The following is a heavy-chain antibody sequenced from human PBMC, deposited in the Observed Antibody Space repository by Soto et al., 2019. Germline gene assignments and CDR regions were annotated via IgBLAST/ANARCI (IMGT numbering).Heavy chain of an antibody. CDR3: ARDRDRLQLGGNYYYIMDV. CDR1: GGTFRSSA. D-gene: IGHD4-4*01. CDR2: IIPIFPTP. V-gene: IGHV1-69*12. J-gene: IGHJ6*02. Sequence: QVQLVQSGAEVKKPGSSVKLSCKASGGTFRSSAISWVRQAPGQGLEWMGGIIPIFPTPDYAQKFQERVTITADXSXXXAXXELSSLTSEDTAVYYCARDRDRLQLGGNYYYIMDVWGQGTTVTVSS.